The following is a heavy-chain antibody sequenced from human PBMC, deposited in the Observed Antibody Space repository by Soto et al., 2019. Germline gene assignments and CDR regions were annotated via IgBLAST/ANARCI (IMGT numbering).Heavy chain of an antibody. CDR1: GFTFSSYG. D-gene: IGHD4-4*01. V-gene: IGHV3-33*06. CDR3: AKAANYNNPPYNWFDP. J-gene: IGHJ5*02. Sequence: GGSLRLSCAASGFTFSSYGMHWVRQAPGKGLEWVAVIWYDGSNKYYADSVKGRFTISRDNSKNTLYLQMNSLRAGDTAIYYCAKAANYNNPPYNWFDPWGQGTLVTVSS. CDR2: IWYDGSNK.